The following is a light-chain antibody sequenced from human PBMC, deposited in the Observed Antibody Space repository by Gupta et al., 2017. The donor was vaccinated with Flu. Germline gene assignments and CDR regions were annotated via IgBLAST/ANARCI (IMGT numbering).Light chain of an antibody. CDR1: SSDIGGYNY. CDR2: GVS. V-gene: IGLV2-14*01. J-gene: IGLJ3*02. Sequence: QSALTQPASVSGSPGQSITISCTGTSSDIGGYNYVSWYQQHPGTPPKLMISGVSDRPSGVSNRFAGSKSGTTAFLTTSGLQAEDEAYYYCTSYTSRSTGVFGGGTRLTVL. CDR3: TSYTSRSTGV.